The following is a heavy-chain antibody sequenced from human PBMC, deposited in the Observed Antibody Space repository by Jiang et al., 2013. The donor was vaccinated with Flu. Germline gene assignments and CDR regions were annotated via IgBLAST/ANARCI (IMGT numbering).Heavy chain of an antibody. CDR3: ARALDGNCSGGRCSRAVDI. J-gene: IGHJ3*02. D-gene: IGHD2-15*01. CDR1: GFTFSSSW. Sequence: VQLVEAGGGLVQPGGSLRLSCAASGFTFSSSWMHWVRHSPGKGLVWVSRIDSDGSTTNYADSVKGRFTISRDNAKNTLYLQMNSLRADDTAVYFCARALDGNCSGGRCSRAVDIWGQGTKVTVSS. CDR2: IDSDGSTT. V-gene: IGHV3-74*01.